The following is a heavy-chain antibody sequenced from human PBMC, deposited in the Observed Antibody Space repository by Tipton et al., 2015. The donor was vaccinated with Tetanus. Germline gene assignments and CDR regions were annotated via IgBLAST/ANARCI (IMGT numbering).Heavy chain of an antibody. Sequence: TLSLTCTVSGGSIRGGTFYWGWIRQPPGKGLEWIGSIYESGDTYYIPSLKSRVTIPVDTSKNQFSLNLNSMAAADTGVYYCARHQSGSFTPFDYWGQGNLVPVSS. CDR2: IYESGDT. V-gene: IGHV4-39*01. CDR3: ARHQSGSFTPFDY. CDR1: GGSIRGGTFY. D-gene: IGHD3-3*01. J-gene: IGHJ4*02.